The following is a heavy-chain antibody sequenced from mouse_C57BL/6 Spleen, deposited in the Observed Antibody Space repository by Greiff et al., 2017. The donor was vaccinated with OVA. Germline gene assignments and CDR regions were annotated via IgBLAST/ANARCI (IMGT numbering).Heavy chain of an antibody. CDR3: TTRMGTRVGAY. CDR2: IDPENGDT. J-gene: IGHJ3*01. CDR1: GFNIEDDY. Sequence: EVQLQQSGAELVRPGASVKLSCTASGFNIEDDYMHWVKQRPEQGLEWIGWIDPENGDTEYASKFQGKATITADTSSNTAYLQLSSLTSEDTAVYYCTTRMGTRVGAYWGQGTLVTVSA. D-gene: IGHD2-2*01. V-gene: IGHV14-4*01.